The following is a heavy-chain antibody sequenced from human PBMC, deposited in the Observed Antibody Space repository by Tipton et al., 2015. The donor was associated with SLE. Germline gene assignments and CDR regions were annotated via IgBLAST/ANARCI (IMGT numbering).Heavy chain of an antibody. CDR1: GGSISSGSYY. CDR2: IYYSGST. CDR3: ARGKYFDY. J-gene: IGHJ4*02. V-gene: IGHV4-61*01. Sequence: TLSLTCTVSGGSISSGSYYWSWIRQPPGKGLEWIGYIYYSGSTNYNPSLKSRVTISVDTSKNQFSLKLSSVTAADTAVYYCARGKYFDYWGQGTLVTVSS.